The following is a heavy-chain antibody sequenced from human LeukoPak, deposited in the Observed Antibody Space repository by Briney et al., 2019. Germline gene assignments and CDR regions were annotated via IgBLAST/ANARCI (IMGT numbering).Heavy chain of an antibody. D-gene: IGHD3-10*01. J-gene: IGHJ5*02. CDR1: GYTVNDLS. CDR2: FDPEDGET. CDR3: ATDSALITMVRGVISPNNWFDP. V-gene: IGHV1-24*01. Sequence: ASVKVSCKVSGYTVNDLSLHWVRQAPGKGLEWMGGFDPEDGETIYAQKFQGRVTMTEDTSTDTAYMELSSLRSEDTAVYYCATDSALITMVRGVISPNNWFDPWGQGTLVTVSS.